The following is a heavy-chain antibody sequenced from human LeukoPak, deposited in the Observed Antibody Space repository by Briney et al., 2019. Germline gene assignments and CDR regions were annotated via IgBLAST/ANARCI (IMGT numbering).Heavy chain of an antibody. J-gene: IGHJ3*02. CDR2: IYYSGST. D-gene: IGHD1-26*01. CDR3: ARDPYSGSYYRWAFDI. Sequence: SETLSHTCTVSGGSISSYYWSWIRQPPGKGLEWIGYIYYSGSTNYNPSLKSRVTISVDTSKNQFSLKLSSVTAADTAVYYCARDPYSGSYYRWAFDIWGQGTMVTVSS. CDR1: GGSISSYY. V-gene: IGHV4-59*01.